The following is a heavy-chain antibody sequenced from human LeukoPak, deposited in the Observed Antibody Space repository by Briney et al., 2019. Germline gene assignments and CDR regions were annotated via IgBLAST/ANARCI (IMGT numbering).Heavy chain of an antibody. V-gene: IGHV4-34*01. J-gene: IGHJ6*03. CDR2: INHSGST. Sequence: SETLSLTCAVYGGSFSGYYWSWIRQPPGKGLEWIGEINHSGSTNYNPSLKSRVTISVDTSKNQFSLKLSSVTAADTAVYYCARRKAGSSTSWKLSASHYYHYMDVWGKGTTVTVSS. CDR3: ARRKAGSSTSWKLSASHYYHYMDV. CDR1: GGSFSGYY. D-gene: IGHD2-2*01.